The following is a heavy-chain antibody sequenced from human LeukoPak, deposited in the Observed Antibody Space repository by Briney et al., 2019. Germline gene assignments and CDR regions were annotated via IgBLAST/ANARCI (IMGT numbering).Heavy chain of an antibody. D-gene: IGHD3-10*01. J-gene: IGHJ4*02. Sequence: GGSLRLSCAASGFTFSNSAMSWVRQAPGKGLEWVSAISGSGGNTYYADSVKGRFTISKDNSRDTLYLQMNSLRAEDTAIYYWAKDLGAGGGSVFDYWGQGALVTVSS. CDR1: GFTFSNSA. V-gene: IGHV3-23*01. CDR2: ISGSGGNT. CDR3: AKDLGAGGGSVFDY.